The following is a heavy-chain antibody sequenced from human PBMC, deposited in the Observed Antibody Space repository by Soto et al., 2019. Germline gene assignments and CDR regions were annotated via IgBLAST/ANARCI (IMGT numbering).Heavy chain of an antibody. V-gene: IGHV1-69*13. Sequence: GASVKVSCKASGGTFSSYAISWVRQAPGQGLEWMGGIIPIFGTANYAQKFQGRVTITADESTSTAYMELSSLRSEDTAVYYCARHVDTAMVTPYYYGMDVWGQGTTVTVSS. J-gene: IGHJ6*02. CDR2: IIPIFGTA. CDR3: ARHVDTAMVTPYYYGMDV. CDR1: GGTFSSYA. D-gene: IGHD5-18*01.